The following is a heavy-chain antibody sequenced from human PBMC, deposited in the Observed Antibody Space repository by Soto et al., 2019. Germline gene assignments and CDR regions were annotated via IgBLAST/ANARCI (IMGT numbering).Heavy chain of an antibody. CDR2: ISGSGHRT. CDR3: ATETELEHYDWFDP. CDR1: GFTFYIYP. V-gene: IGHV3-23*01. J-gene: IGHJ5*02. Sequence: EVQLLESGGGLVQPGGSLRLSCAASGFTFYIYPMSWVRQAPGKGLEWVSSISGSGHRTYYADSVKGRFTISRDNSRDTLYLQMNSLRAEDTAVYYCATETELEHYDWFDPWGQGTLVTVSS. D-gene: IGHD1-1*01.